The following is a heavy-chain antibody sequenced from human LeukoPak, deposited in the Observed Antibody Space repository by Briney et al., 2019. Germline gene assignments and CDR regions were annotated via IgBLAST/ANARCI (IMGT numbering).Heavy chain of an antibody. J-gene: IGHJ4*02. CDR2: INHSGST. V-gene: IGHV4-34*01. CDR3: ANSRRLLWFGESFFDY. D-gene: IGHD3-10*01. CDR1: GGSFSGYY. Sequence: SETLSLTCAAYGGSFSGYYWSWIRQPPGKGLEWIGEINHSGSTNYNPSLKSRVTISVDTSKNQFSLKLSSVTAADTAVYYCANSRRLLWFGESFFDYWGQGTLVTVSS.